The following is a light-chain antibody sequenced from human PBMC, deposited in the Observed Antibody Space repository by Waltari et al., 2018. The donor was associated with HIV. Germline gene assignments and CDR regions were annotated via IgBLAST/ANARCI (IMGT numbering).Light chain of an antibody. V-gene: IGLV1-51*01. Sequence: QSVLTQPPSVSAAPGPKVTISCSGSSSNIGNNYVSWSQQLPGTAPKLLIYDNNKRPSGIPDRFSGSKSGTSATLGITGLQTGDEADYYCGTWDSSLNAWVFGGGTKLTVL. CDR3: GTWDSSLNAWV. J-gene: IGLJ3*02. CDR2: DNN. CDR1: SSNIGNNY.